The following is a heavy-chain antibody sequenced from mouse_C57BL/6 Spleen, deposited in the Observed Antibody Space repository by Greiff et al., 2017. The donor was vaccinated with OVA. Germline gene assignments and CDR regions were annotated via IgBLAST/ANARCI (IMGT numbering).Heavy chain of an antibody. Sequence: QVQLQQSGPELVKPGASVKISCKASGYAFSSSWMNWVKQRPGKGLEWIGRIYPGDGDTNYNGKFKGKATLTADKSSSTAYMQLSSLTSEDSAVYFCARELGRPRFDYWGQGTTLTVSS. V-gene: IGHV1-82*01. CDR1: GYAFSSSW. CDR2: IYPGDGDT. D-gene: IGHD4-1*01. CDR3: ARELGRPRFDY. J-gene: IGHJ2*01.